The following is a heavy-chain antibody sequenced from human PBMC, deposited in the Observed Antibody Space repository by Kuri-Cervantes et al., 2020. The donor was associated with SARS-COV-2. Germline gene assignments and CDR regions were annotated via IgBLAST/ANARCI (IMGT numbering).Heavy chain of an antibody. D-gene: IGHD4-17*01. J-gene: IGHJ4*02. CDR2: IYYTGST. V-gene: IGHV4-59*01. CDR1: GASISRCY. Sequence: GSLRLSCTVSGASISRCYWSWIRQPPGKGLEWIGYIYYTGSTNSNPSLKSRVTISMDTSKSQFSLKVSSVTAADTAVYYCARGTIGFGDDYFDYWSQGTLVTVSS. CDR3: ARGTIGFGDDYFDY.